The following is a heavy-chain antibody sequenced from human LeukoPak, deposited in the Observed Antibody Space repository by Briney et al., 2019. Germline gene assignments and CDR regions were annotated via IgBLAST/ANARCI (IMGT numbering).Heavy chain of an antibody. D-gene: IGHD3-22*01. CDR3: ARGEEGRNYYDSSVFYVY. Sequence: GGSLRLSCAASGFTFSSYSMNWVRQAPGKGLEWVSSISSSSSYIYYADSVKGRFTISRDNAKNSLYLKMTGLRAEDTAVYYCARGEEGRNYYDSSVFYVYWGQGTLVPSPQ. J-gene: IGHJ4*02. CDR1: GFTFSSYS. V-gene: IGHV3-21*01. CDR2: ISSSSSYI.